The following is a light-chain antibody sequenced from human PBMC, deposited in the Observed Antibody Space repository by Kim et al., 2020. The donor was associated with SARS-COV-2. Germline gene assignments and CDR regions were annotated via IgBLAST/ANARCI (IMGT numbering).Light chain of an antibody. J-gene: IGKJ4*01. CDR2: AAS. Sequence: SASVGDRVTITCRASQGISSYLAWYQQKPGKAPNLLIYAASTLQSGVPSRFSGSGSGTDFTLTISSLQPEDFATYYCLQLADYPLTFGGGTKLEIK. V-gene: IGKV1-9*01. CDR1: QGISSY. CDR3: LQLADYPLT.